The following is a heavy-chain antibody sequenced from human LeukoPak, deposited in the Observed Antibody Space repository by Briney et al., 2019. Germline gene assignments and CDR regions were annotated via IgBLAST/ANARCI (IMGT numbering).Heavy chain of an antibody. V-gene: IGHV4-39*02. Sequence: SETLSLTCTVSGGSISSSNYYWGWIRQPPGKGLEWIGNIYYSGSTYYNPSLKSRVTISVDTSKNHFSLKLSSVTAADTAVYYCARLVAVAAVFDYWGQGTLVTVSS. D-gene: IGHD6-19*01. CDR3: ARLVAVAAVFDY. J-gene: IGHJ4*02. CDR1: GGSISSSNYY. CDR2: IYYSGST.